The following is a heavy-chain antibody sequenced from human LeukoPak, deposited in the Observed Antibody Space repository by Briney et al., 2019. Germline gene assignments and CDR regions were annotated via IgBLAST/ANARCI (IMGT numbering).Heavy chain of an antibody. CDR1: GGSISTYY. D-gene: IGHD5-12*01. Sequence: SETLSLTCTLAGGSISTYYWSWIRQPPGKGLEWNGYIYHSGSTNYNPSLKSRVTISVDTSKNQFSLKLSSVTAADTAVYYCARGGGYASPIGYWGQGALVTVSS. J-gene: IGHJ4*02. V-gene: IGHV4-59*01. CDR3: ARGGGYASPIGY. CDR2: IYHSGST.